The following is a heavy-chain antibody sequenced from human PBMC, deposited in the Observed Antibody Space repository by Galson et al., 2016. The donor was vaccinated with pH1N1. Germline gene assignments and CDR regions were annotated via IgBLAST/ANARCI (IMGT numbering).Heavy chain of an antibody. Sequence: SETLSLTCGVSGYSITRGYYWGWIRQPPGKGLEWIGTIPHTGNTDYNPSLKNRLTISLDTSKNQFSLKLISVTAADTAMYYCARRYSSGWSGGDDAFDIWGQGTMVTVSS. CDR2: IPHTGNT. V-gene: IGHV4-38-2*01. J-gene: IGHJ3*02. CDR3: ARRYSSGWSGGDDAFDI. CDR1: GYSITRGYY. D-gene: IGHD6-19*01.